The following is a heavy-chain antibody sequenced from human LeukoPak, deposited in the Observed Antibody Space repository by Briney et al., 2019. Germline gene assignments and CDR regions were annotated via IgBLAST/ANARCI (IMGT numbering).Heavy chain of an antibody. V-gene: IGHV4-34*01. Sequence: PSETLSLTCAVYGGSFNAYYWSWIRQPPGKGLEWIAEIYHDGNTNYNPSLKSRVMISVDTSNNQFSLKLNSVTAADTAVYYCARLDIGTTWYAIDYWGQGSLVIVSS. CDR2: IYHDGNT. J-gene: IGHJ4*02. D-gene: IGHD5-12*01. CDR3: ARLDIGTTWYAIDY. CDR1: GGSFNAYY.